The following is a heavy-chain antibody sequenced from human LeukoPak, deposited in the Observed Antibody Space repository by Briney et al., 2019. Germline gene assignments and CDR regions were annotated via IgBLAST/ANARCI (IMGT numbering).Heavy chain of an antibody. CDR3: AKALSSSWFLDGMDV. D-gene: IGHD6-13*01. V-gene: IGHV3-23*01. Sequence: GGSLRLSCVVSGISLSNYAMTWVRQAPGKGLEWVSAISGSGGSTYYADSVKGRFTISRDNSKNTLYLQMNSLRAEDTAVYYCAKALSSSWFLDGMDVWGQGTTVTVSS. CDR2: ISGSGGST. J-gene: IGHJ6*02. CDR1: GISLSNYA.